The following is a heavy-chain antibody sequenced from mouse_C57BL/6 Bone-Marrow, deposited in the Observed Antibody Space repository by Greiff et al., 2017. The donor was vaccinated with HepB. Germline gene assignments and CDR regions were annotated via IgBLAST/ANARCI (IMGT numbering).Heavy chain of an antibody. D-gene: IGHD1-1*01. Sequence: EVQLQQSGPELVKPGASVKISCKASGYTFTDYYMNWVKQSHGKGLEWIGDINPNNGGTSYNQKFKGKATLTVDKSSSTAYMELRSLTSEDSAVYYCARGYYGSSLAWFAYWGQGTLVTVSA. CDR3: ARGYYGSSLAWFAY. V-gene: IGHV1-26*01. CDR2: INPNNGGT. CDR1: GYTFTDYY. J-gene: IGHJ3*01.